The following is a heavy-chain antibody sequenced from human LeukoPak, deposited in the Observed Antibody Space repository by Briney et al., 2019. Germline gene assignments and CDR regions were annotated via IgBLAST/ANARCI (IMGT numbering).Heavy chain of an antibody. CDR2: INHSGST. V-gene: IGHV4-34*01. CDR1: GGSFSGYY. D-gene: IGHD6-13*01. CDR3: AEGIAAAGTLWFDP. Sequence: PSETLSLTCAVCGGSFSGYYWSWIRQPPGKGLEWIGEINHSGSTNYNPSLKSRVTISVDTSKNQFSLKLSSVTAADTAVYYCAEGIAAAGTLWFDPWGQGTLVTVSS. J-gene: IGHJ5*02.